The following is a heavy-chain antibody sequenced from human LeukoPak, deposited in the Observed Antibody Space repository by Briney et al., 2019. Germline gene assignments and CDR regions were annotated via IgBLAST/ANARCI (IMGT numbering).Heavy chain of an antibody. CDR2: INPSDGST. J-gene: IGHJ4*02. CDR1: GYTFTRYY. Sequence: ASVKVSCRPSGYTFTRYYIHWVRQAPGQGLEWMGIINPSDGSTKYAQKFQGRISMTSDTSTSTIYLELSSLKSEDTAVYYCAREDLPAAGTSFGFWGQGTLVTVSS. V-gene: IGHV1-46*01. D-gene: IGHD6-13*01. CDR3: AREDLPAAGTSFGF.